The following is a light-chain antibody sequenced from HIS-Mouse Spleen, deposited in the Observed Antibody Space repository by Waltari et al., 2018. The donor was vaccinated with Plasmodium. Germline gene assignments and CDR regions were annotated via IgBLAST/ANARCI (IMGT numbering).Light chain of an antibody. CDR3: YSTDSSGNHRV. Sequence: SYELTQPPSVSVSPGQTARITCSGDALPKKYAYWYQQKSGQAPVLVIYEDSKRPSGIPERVFGSSSGTMATLTISGAQVEDEAYYYCYSTDSSGNHRVFGGGTKLTVL. J-gene: IGLJ3*02. CDR2: EDS. V-gene: IGLV3-10*01. CDR1: ALPKKY.